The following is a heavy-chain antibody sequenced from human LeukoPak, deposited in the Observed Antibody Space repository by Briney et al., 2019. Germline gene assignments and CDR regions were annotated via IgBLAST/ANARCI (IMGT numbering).Heavy chain of an antibody. V-gene: IGHV3-23*01. CDR2: ISGSGGST. CDR1: GFTFSSYA. J-gene: IGHJ5*02. CDR3: AKADCSSTSCYNRVSWFDP. D-gene: IGHD2-2*02. Sequence: RGSLRLSCAASGFTFSSYAMSWVRQAPGKELESVSAISGSGGSTYYADSVKGRFTISRDNSKNTLYLQMNSLRAEDTAVYYCAKADCSSTSCYNRVSWFDPWGQGTLVTVSS.